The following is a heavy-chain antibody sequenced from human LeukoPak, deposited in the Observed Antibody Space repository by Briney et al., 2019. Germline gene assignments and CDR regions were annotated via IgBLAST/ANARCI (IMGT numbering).Heavy chain of an antibody. J-gene: IGHJ6*03. CDR3: ARVRRFYDYYMDV. V-gene: IGHV4-4*02. CDR1: GGSISSSNW. Sequence: SETLSLTCAVSGGSISSSNWWSWVRQPPGKGLEWIGEIYHSGSTNYNPSLKSRVTISVDKSKNQFSLKLSSVTAADTAVYYCARVRRFYDYYMDVWGKGTTVTVSS. CDR2: IYHSGST.